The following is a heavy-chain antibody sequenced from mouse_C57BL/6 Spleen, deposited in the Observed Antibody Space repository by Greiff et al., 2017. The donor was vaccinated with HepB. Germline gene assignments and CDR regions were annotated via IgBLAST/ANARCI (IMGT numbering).Heavy chain of an antibody. Sequence: DVKLQESGPGLVKPSQSLSLTCSVTGYSITSGYYWNWIRQFPGNKLEWMGYISYDGSNNYNPSLNNRISITRDTSKNQFFLKLNSVTTEDTATYYCARRGSTMVTTIDYWGQGTTLTVSS. CDR1: GYSITSGYY. CDR3: ARRGSTMVTTIDY. CDR2: ISYDGSN. D-gene: IGHD2-2*01. V-gene: IGHV3-6*01. J-gene: IGHJ2*01.